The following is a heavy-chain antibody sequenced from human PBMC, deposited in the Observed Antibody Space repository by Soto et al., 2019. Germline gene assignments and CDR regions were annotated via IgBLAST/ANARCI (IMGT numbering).Heavy chain of an antibody. CDR2: ISGYSGNT. V-gene: IGHV1-18*04. CDR3: ARDREYYYDSSGNYYYHYGMDV. J-gene: IGHJ6*02. CDR1: GYTFTNYG. Sequence: QVQLVESGAEVKKPGASVKVSCKASGYTFTNYGISWVRQAPGQGLEWMGWISGYSGNTKYAQKFQGRVTMTTDTPTNTAYMNLRSLRSDDTAVYYCARDREYYYDSSGNYYYHYGMDVWGQGPTVTVS. D-gene: IGHD3-22*01.